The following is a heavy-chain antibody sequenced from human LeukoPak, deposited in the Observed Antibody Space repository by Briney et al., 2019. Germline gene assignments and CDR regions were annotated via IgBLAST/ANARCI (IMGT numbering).Heavy chain of an antibody. D-gene: IGHD1-26*01. Sequence: ASVKVSCKASGYTFTSYYINWVRQATGQGLEWMGWMNPNSGSTGCAQKFQGRVTMTRDTSISTAYMELSRLRSEDTDVYYCSRQRYSGSYYDYSGQGNVVTVSS. CDR1: GYTFTSYY. J-gene: IGHJ4*02. CDR2: MNPNSGST. V-gene: IGHV1-8*01. CDR3: SRQRYSGSYYDY.